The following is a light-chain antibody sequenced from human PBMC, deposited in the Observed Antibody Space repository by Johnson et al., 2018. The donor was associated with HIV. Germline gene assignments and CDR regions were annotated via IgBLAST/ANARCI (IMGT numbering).Light chain of an antibody. CDR1: SSNIGRNY. V-gene: IGLV1-51*01. CDR2: DNN. Sequence: QSVLTQPPSVSAAPGQKVTISCSGSSSNIGRNYVSWYQQLPGTAPKLLIFDNNRRPSGIPDRFSGSKSGTSATLGITGLQTGDEADYYCGTWDSSLSGGVFGTGTKVTVL. CDR3: GTWDSSLSGGV. J-gene: IGLJ1*01.